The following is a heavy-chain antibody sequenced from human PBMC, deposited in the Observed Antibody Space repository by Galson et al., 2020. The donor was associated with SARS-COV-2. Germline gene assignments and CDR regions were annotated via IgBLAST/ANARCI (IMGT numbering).Heavy chain of an antibody. Sequence: GGSLRLSCAASEFTFSSYSMTWVRQAPGKGLEWVLSISSSSSYIYYADSVKGRFTISRDNAKNSLYLQMNSLRAEVTAVYYCARAVGWDMFVVVGADVYYYGLDVWGQGTTVTVSS. CDR1: EFTFSSYS. J-gene: IGHJ6*02. V-gene: IGHV3-21*01. CDR2: ISSSSSYI. D-gene: IGHD2-21*01. CDR3: ARAVGWDMFVVVGADVYYYGLDV.